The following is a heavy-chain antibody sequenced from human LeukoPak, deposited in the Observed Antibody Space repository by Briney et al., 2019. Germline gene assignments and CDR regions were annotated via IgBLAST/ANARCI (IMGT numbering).Heavy chain of an antibody. V-gene: IGHV4-59*01. D-gene: IGHD6-13*01. Sequence: SETLSLTCTVSGGSISSYYWSWIRQPPGKGLEWLGYIYYSGSTNYNASLKSRVTISVDTSKNQFSLKLSSVTAADTAVYYCARFSRAAAGTQRYFDYWGQGTLVTVSS. J-gene: IGHJ4*02. CDR3: ARFSRAAAGTQRYFDY. CDR2: IYYSGST. CDR1: GGSISSYY.